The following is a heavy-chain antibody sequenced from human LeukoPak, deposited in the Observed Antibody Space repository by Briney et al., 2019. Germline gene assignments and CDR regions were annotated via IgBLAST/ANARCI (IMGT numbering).Heavy chain of an antibody. D-gene: IGHD6-19*01. J-gene: IGHJ6*03. CDR2: INHSGST. CDR1: GGSFSGYY. Sequence: SETLSLTCAVYGGSFSGYYWSWIRQPPGKGLEWIGEINHSGSTNYNPSLKSRVTISVDTSKNQFSLKLSSVTAADTAVYYCARWGSGYSSGWPNYYYYYYMDVWGKGTTVTVSS. V-gene: IGHV4-34*01. CDR3: ARWGSGYSSGWPNYYYYYYMDV.